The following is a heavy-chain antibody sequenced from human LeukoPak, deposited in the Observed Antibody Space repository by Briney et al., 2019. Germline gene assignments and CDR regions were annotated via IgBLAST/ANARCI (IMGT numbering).Heavy chain of an antibody. J-gene: IGHJ4*02. V-gene: IGHV3-74*01. D-gene: IGHD6-13*01. CDR1: GFXFSSYA. CDR2: IHSDGINT. CDR3: ARVAYISTWYVDY. Sequence: PGGSLRLSCVASGFXFSSYAFNWVRQAPGKGLVWVSRIHSDGINTNYADFVKGRFTISRDNAKNTLYLQMNSLRAEDTAVYYCARVAYISTWYVDYWGQGTLVNVPS.